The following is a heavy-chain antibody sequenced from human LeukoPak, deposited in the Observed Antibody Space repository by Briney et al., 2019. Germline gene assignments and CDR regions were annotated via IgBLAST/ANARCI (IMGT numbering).Heavy chain of an antibody. V-gene: IGHV4-34*01. Sequence: PETLSLTCAVYGGSFSGYYWSWIRQPPGKGLEWIGEINHSGSTNYNPSLKSRVTISVDTSKNQFSLKLSSVTAADTAVYYCASTGTTFFGYGMDVWGQGTTVTVSS. J-gene: IGHJ6*02. CDR1: GGSFSGYY. D-gene: IGHD1-7*01. CDR3: ASTGTTFFGYGMDV. CDR2: INHSGST.